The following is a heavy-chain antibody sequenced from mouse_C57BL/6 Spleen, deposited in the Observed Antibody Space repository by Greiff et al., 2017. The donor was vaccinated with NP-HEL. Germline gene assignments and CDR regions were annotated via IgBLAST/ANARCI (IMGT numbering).Heavy chain of an antibody. Sequence: QVQLQQSGAEPVKPGASVKISCKASGYAFSSYWMNWVKQRPGKGLEWIGQIYPGDGDTNYNGKFKGKATLTADKSSSTAYMQLSSLTSEDSAVYFCATYDPYYAMDYWGQGTSVTVSS. D-gene: IGHD2-3*01. V-gene: IGHV1-80*01. CDR2: IYPGDGDT. CDR1: GYAFSSYW. J-gene: IGHJ4*01. CDR3: ATYDPYYAMDY.